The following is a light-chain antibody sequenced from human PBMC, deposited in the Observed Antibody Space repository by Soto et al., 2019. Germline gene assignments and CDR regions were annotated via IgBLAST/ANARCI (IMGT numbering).Light chain of an antibody. CDR2: KVT. Sequence: QSVLTQPASVSGSPGQSITISCTGTSSDIDTYNYVSWYQQHPGKAPKLIIYKVTNRPSGVSNRFSGSKSGDTASLTISGLRAEDEADYYCSSYTSSTDYVFGTGTKVTVL. CDR1: SSDIDTYNY. J-gene: IGLJ1*01. CDR3: SSYTSSTDYV. V-gene: IGLV2-14*01.